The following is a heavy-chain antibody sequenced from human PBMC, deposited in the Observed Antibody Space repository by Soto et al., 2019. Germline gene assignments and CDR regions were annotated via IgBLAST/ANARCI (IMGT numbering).Heavy chain of an antibody. CDR2: IYWDDDK. J-gene: IGHJ5*02. CDR3: AHVGYCISFSCSTWFDP. Sequence: QITLKESGPTLVKPTQTLTLTCTFSGFSLSTSGVGVGWIRQPPGKALEWLALIYWDDDKRYSPSLKSRLTIPKDTPKTQVVLTMTNMDPVDTATYYCAHVGYCISFSCSTWFDPWGQGTLVTVSS. D-gene: IGHD2-2*01. V-gene: IGHV2-5*02. CDR1: GFSLSTSGVG.